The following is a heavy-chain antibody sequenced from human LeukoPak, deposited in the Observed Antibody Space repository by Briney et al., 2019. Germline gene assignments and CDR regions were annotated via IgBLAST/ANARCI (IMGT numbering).Heavy chain of an antibody. CDR2: IGTAGDT. J-gene: IGHJ4*02. V-gene: IGHV3-13*01. CDR3: ASAVAAAGFVDY. CDR1: GFTFSSYD. Sequence: PGGSLRLSCAASGFTFSSYDMHWVRQATGKGLEWVSAIGTAGDTYYPGSVKGRFTISRENAKNSLYLQMNSLRAGDTAVYYCASAVAAAGFVDYWGQGTLVTVSS. D-gene: IGHD6-13*01.